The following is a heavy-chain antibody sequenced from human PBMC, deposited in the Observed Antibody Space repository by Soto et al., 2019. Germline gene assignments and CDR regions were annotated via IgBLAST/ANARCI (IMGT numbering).Heavy chain of an antibody. CDR3: ARALRSHRVIWF. J-gene: IGHJ5*01. CDR1: SSSLSSGGYY. V-gene: IGHV4-31*03. Sequence: SETLSLTCTVSSSSLSSGGYYWDWIRQPPVKGLEWIGYIYFTGITYSTPSLKSRVTLSVDTSKSQFSLELRSVTAADTAIEDWARALRSHRVIWF. CDR2: IYFTGIT.